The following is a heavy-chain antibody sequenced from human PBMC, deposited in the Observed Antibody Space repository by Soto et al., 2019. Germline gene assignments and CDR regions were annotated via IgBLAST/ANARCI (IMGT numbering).Heavy chain of an antibody. CDR1: GFTFSSYA. J-gene: IGHJ4*02. D-gene: IGHD3-22*01. Sequence: GSLRLSCAASGFTFSSYAMSWVRQAPGKGLEWVSAISGSGGSTYYADSVKGRFTISRDNSKNTLYLRMNSLRSDDTAVYYCVKEANPFINTLVVLIFDYWGQGTQVTVSS. CDR3: VKEANPFINTLVVLIFDY. CDR2: ISGSGGST. V-gene: IGHV3-23*01.